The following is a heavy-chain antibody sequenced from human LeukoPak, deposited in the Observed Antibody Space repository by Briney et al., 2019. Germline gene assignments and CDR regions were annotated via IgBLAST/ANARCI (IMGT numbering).Heavy chain of an antibody. J-gene: IGHJ3*02. CDR1: GFTFHDYA. Sequence: GGSLRLSCAAPGFTFHDYAMHWVRQAPGKGLEWVSGISWNSGSIGYADSVKGRFTISRDNAKNSLHLQMNSLRAEDTALYYCAKGCSSTTLDAFDIWGQGTMVTVSS. V-gene: IGHV3-9*01. D-gene: IGHD2-2*01. CDR2: ISWNSGSI. CDR3: AKGCSSTTLDAFDI.